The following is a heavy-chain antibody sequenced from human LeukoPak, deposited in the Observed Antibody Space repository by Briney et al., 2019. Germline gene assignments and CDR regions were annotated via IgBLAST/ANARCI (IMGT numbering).Heavy chain of an antibody. Sequence: SETLSLTCAVSHYTISSGYSWGWIRQPPEKGLEWIGSIYHSGSASYNPSLKSRVTMSVDASKNQFSLRLSSVTAADTAVYYCARQWGITIFGVVKPTGWFDPWGQGTLVTVSS. CDR2: IYHSGSA. V-gene: IGHV4-38-2*01. CDR1: HYTISSGYS. CDR3: ARQWGITIFGVVKPTGWFDP. D-gene: IGHD3-3*01. J-gene: IGHJ5*02.